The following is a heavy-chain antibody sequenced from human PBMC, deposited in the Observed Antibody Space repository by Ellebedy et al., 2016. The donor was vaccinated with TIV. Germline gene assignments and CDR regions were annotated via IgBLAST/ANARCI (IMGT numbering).Heavy chain of an antibody. CDR1: GYSFTSYW. D-gene: IGHD3-9*01. Sequence: GGSLRLSCKGSGYSFTSYWIGWVRQMPGKGLEWMGIIYPGDSDTRYSPSFQGQVTISADKSISTAYLQWSSLKASDTAMYYCARRGDILTGSGYYGMDVWGQGTTVTVSS. CDR3: ARRGDILTGSGYYGMDV. V-gene: IGHV5-51*01. CDR2: IYPGDSDT. J-gene: IGHJ6*02.